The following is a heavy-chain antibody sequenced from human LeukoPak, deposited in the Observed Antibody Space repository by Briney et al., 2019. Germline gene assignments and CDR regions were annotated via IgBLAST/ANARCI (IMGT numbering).Heavy chain of an antibody. D-gene: IGHD5-12*01. Sequence: GGSLRLSCAASGFTFSSYAMRWVRQAPGKGLEWVSSISDSGDSTYYADSVKGRFTISRDNSKNTLYLQMNSLRAEDTAVYYCAKAVADYSGYDLNAYWGQGTLVTVSS. CDR1: GFTFSSYA. V-gene: IGHV3-23*01. CDR3: AKAVADYSGYDLNAY. J-gene: IGHJ4*02. CDR2: ISDSGDST.